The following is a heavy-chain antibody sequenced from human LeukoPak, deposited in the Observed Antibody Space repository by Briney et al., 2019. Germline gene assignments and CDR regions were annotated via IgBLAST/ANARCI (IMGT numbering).Heavy chain of an antibody. V-gene: IGHV1-69*05. Sequence: GASVKVSCKASGGTFSSYAISWVRQTPGQGLEWMGGIIPIFGTANYAQKFQGRVTITTDESTSTAYMELSSLRSEDTAVYYCARALTLSSTSIHFGYWGQGTLVTVSS. CDR2: IIPIFGTA. CDR1: GGTFSSYA. CDR3: ARALTLSSTSIHFGY. J-gene: IGHJ4*02. D-gene: IGHD2-2*01.